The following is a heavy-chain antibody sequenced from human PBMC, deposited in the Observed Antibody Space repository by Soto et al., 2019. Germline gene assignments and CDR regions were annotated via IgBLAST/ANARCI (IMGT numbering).Heavy chain of an antibody. CDR2: ISSSSSYI. Sequence: GGSLRLSCAASGFTFSSYSMNWVRQAPGKGLEWVSSISSSSSYIYYADSVKGRFTISRDNAKNSLYLQLNSLRAEDTAVYCCARTDSSGWFSFDYWGQGTLVTVSS. J-gene: IGHJ4*02. D-gene: IGHD6-19*01. V-gene: IGHV3-21*01. CDR3: ARTDSSGWFSFDY. CDR1: GFTFSSYS.